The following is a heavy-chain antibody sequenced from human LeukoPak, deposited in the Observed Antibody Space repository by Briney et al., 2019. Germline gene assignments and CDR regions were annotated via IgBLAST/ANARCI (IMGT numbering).Heavy chain of an antibody. V-gene: IGHV4-61*01. J-gene: IGHJ5*02. Sequence: SETLSLTCTVSGGSISSSSYYWSWIRQPPGKGLEWIGYIYYSGSTNYNPSLKSRVTISVDTSKNQFSLKLSSVTAADTAVYYCAREGAGTIPSDPWGQGTLVTVSS. CDR2: IYYSGST. D-gene: IGHD6-19*01. CDR3: AREGAGTIPSDP. CDR1: GGSISSSSYY.